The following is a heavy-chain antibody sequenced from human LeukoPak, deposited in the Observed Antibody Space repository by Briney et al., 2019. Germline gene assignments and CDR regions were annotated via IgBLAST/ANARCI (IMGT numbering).Heavy chain of an antibody. V-gene: IGHV4-59*01. CDR3: AKTVRQWLANDAFAI. J-gene: IGHJ3*02. CDR2: IYYSGIT. Sequence: SETLSLTCTVSGGSISSYYWSWIRQPPGKGLEWIGSIYYSGITNYNPSLKSRVSISVDTSKNQFSLRLSSVTAADTAVYYCAKTVRQWLANDAFAIWGQGTMVTVSS. CDR1: GGSISSYY. D-gene: IGHD6-19*01.